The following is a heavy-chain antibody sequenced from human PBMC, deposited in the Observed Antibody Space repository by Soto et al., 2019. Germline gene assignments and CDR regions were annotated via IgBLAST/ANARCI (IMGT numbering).Heavy chain of an antibody. D-gene: IGHD2-8*02. Sequence: PTETLSLTCTVSGGSISSYYWSWIRQPPGKGLEWIGYIYYSGSTNYNPSLKSRVTISVDTSKNQFSLKLSSVTAADTAVYYCARGFDIVLVLDYGMDVWCQAVTVSVS. CDR2: IYYSGST. CDR3: ARGFDIVLVLDYGMDV. J-gene: IGHJ6*02. V-gene: IGHV4-59*12. CDR1: GGSISSYY.